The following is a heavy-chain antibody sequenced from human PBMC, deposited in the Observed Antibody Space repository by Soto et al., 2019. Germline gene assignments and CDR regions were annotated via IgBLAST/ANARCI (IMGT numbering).Heavy chain of an antibody. V-gene: IGHV3-11*01. CDR1: RLTFSDYY. D-gene: IGHD5-18*01. J-gene: IGHJ4*02. CDR3: VARIQLWNRVDF. CDR2: ISSSGTTI. Sequence: GGSLRLSCAASRLTFSDYYMSWIRQAPGKGLEWLSYISSSGTTIHYADSAKGRFTISRDNAKNSLFLQMNSLRAEDTAVYYCVARIQLWNRVDFWGQGTLVTVSS.